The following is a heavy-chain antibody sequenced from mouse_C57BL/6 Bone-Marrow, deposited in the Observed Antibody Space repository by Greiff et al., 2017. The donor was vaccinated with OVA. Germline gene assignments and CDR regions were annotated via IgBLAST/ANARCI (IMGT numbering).Heavy chain of an antibody. Sequence: ELHLVESGAELVRPGASVKLSCTASGFNIKDDYMHWVKQRPEQGLEWIGWLAPENGDTEYASKFQGKATITADTSSNTAYLQLSSLTSEDTAVYYCTTYRYWGQGSTLTVSS. V-gene: IGHV14-4*01. CDR2: LAPENGDT. J-gene: IGHJ2*01. CDR3: TTYRY. CDR1: GFNIKDDY.